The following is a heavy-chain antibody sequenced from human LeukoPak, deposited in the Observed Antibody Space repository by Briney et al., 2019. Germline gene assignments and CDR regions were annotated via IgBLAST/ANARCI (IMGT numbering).Heavy chain of an antibody. V-gene: IGHV3-30*18. J-gene: IGHJ6*02. Sequence: GGSLRLSCAASGFTFSSYGMHWVRQAPGKGLEWVAVISYDGSNKYYADSVKGRFTISRDNSKNTLYLQMNSLRAEDTAVYYCAKDRGSTMVRGVILPEEAIGDYYYYGMDVWGQGTTVTVSS. CDR1: GFTFSSYG. CDR2: ISYDGSNK. D-gene: IGHD3-10*01. CDR3: AKDRGSTMVRGVILPEEAIGDYYYYGMDV.